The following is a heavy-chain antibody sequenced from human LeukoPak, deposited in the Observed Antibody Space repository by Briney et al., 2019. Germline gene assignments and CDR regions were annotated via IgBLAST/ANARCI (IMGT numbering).Heavy chain of an antibody. CDR1: GFTFSSYW. J-gene: IGHJ6*02. Sequence: QSGGSLRLSCAASGFTFSSYWTHWLRQAPGKGLVWVSRISTDGSSTTYADSVKGRFTISRDNGKNTLYLQMNSLRAEDTAVYYCASYLTSIPSGMNVWGQGTTVTVSS. CDR2: ISTDGSST. CDR3: ASYLTSIPSGMNV. V-gene: IGHV3-74*01. D-gene: IGHD2/OR15-2a*01.